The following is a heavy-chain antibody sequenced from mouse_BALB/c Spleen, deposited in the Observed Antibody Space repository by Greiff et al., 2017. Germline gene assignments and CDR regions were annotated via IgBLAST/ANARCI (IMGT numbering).Heavy chain of an antibody. Sequence: EVKLVESGGDLVKPGGSLKLSCAASGFTFSSYGMSWVRQTPDKRLEWVATISSGGSYTYYPDSVKGRFTISRDNAKNTLYLQMSSLKSEDTAMYYCARQGDRGYDWYFDVWGAGTTVTVSS. D-gene: IGHD3-3*01. CDR3: ARQGDRGYDWYFDV. CDR2: ISSGGSYT. CDR1: GFTFSSYG. J-gene: IGHJ1*01. V-gene: IGHV5-6*01.